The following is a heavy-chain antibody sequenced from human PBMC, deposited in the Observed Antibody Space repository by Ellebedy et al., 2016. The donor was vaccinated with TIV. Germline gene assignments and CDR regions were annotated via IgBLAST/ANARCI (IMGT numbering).Heavy chain of an antibody. D-gene: IGHD2-2*01. CDR1: GYTFTGYY. J-gene: IGHJ6*02. Sequence: ASVKVSXXASGYTFTGYYMHWVRQAPGQGLEWMGWINPNSGGTNYAQKFQGWVTMTRDTSISTAYMELSRLRSDDTAVYYCARDDHYCSSTSCTPTEMPYYGMDVWGQGTTVTVSS. CDR2: INPNSGGT. V-gene: IGHV1-2*04. CDR3: ARDDHYCSSTSCTPTEMPYYGMDV.